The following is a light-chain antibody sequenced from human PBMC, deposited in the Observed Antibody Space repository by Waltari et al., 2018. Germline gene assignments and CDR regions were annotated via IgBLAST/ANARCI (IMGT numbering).Light chain of an antibody. CDR1: QSVLYTSDSTNY. Sequence: DIVMTQSPDSLAVSLGERATINCKSSQSVLYTSDSTNYLAWYQQKPGQPPKLLIYWASTRESGVPDRFTGSGSGTDFTLTVSSLQAEDVAVYYCQQYYDTPTFGQGTKLEIK. J-gene: IGKJ2*01. CDR3: QQYYDTPT. CDR2: WAS. V-gene: IGKV4-1*01.